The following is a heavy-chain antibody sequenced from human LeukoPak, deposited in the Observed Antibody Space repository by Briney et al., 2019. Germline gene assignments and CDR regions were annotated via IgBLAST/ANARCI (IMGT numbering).Heavy chain of an antibody. CDR2: IYSGGST. J-gene: IGHJ6*02. CDR1: GFTLSSNY. D-gene: IGHD4-11*01. V-gene: IGHV3-53*01. CDR3: AVYRGSYYYGMDV. Sequence: GGSLRPSCAASGFTLSSNYMSWVRQAPGKGLEWVSVIYSGGSTYYADSVKGRFTISRDNSKNTLYLQMNSLRAEDTAVYYCAVYRGSYYYGMDVWGQGTTVTVSS.